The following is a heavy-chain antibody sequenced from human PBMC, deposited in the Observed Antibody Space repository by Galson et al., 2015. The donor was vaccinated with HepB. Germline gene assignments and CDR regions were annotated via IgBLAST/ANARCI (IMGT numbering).Heavy chain of an antibody. CDR1: GYTFADYY. CDR3: ARPILYCPNTSCPPDY. J-gene: IGHJ4*02. CDR2: INPNTGDT. D-gene: IGHD2-2*01. Sequence: SVKVSCKASGYTFADYYIHWVRQAPAQGLEWMGWINPNTGDTDYVQRFQGRLTMTRDTSVSTAYMELTSLTSDDTAMYYCARPILYCPNTSCPPDYWGQGTLVTVSS. V-gene: IGHV1-2*02.